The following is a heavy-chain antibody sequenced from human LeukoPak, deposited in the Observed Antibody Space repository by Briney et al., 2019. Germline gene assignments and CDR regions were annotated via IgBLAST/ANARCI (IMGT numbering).Heavy chain of an antibody. CDR1: GYTFTSYG. J-gene: IGHJ4*02. D-gene: IGHD2-15*01. Sequence: ASVKVSRKASGYTFTSYGISWVRQAPGQGLEWMGWISAYNGNTNYAQKLQGRVTTTTDTSTSTAYMELRSLRSDDTAVYYCARSTIGYCSGGSCYSLDYFDYWGQGTLVTVSS. V-gene: IGHV1-18*01. CDR2: ISAYNGNT. CDR3: ARSTIGYCSGGSCYSLDYFDY.